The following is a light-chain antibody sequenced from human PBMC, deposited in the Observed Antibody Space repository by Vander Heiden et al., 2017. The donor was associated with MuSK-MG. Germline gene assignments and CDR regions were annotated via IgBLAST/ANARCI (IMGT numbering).Light chain of an antibody. CDR1: QSVSSSY. CDR3: QQYGSSPRT. Sequence: ETVLTQSPGTLSLSPGERATLSCRASQSVSSSYLAWYQQKPGQAPRLLIYGASSSATGIPDRFSGSGSGTDFTLTISRLGPEDFAVYYCQQYGSSPRTFGQGTKLEIK. V-gene: IGKV3-20*01. CDR2: GAS. J-gene: IGKJ2*01.